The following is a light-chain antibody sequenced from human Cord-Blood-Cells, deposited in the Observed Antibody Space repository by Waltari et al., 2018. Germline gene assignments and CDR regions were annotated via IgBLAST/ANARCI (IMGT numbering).Light chain of an antibody. Sequence: QSALTQPAHVSGSPGQSLTISCTGTSSDVRSYNLVSWYQQHPGKAPKLMIYEGSKRPSGVSNRFSGSKSGNTASLTISGLQAEDEADYYCCSYAGSSTWVFGGGTKLTVL. CDR1: SSDVRSYNL. CDR2: EGS. V-gene: IGLV2-23*01. CDR3: CSYAGSSTWV. J-gene: IGLJ3*02.